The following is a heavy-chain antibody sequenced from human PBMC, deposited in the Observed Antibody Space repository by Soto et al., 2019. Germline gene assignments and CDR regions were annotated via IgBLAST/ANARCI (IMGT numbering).Heavy chain of an antibody. Sequence: GGSLRLSCSASGFTFDSYSMHWVRQAPGKGLEFVSGISANGDTTHYAESVKGRFTISRDNYRNTLYLQMSSLRPEDTAIYYCLKGGRTTVTEFDCWGQGTLVTVSS. CDR3: LKGGRTTVTEFDC. CDR1: GFTFDSYS. D-gene: IGHD4-4*01. J-gene: IGHJ4*02. CDR2: ISANGDTT. V-gene: IGHV3-64D*06.